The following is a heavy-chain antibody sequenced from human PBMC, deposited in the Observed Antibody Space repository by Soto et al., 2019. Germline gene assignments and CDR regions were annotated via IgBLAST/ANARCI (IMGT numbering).Heavy chain of an antibody. CDR1: GGSISSYY. CDR3: ATTLSSGWYPYYFDY. Sequence: SETLSLTCTVSGGSISSYYWSWIRQPPGKGLEWIGYIYYSGSTNYNPSLKSRVTISVDTSKDQFSLKLSSVTAADTAVYYCATTLSSGWYPYYFDYWGQGTLVTVSS. CDR2: IYYSGST. V-gene: IGHV4-59*01. J-gene: IGHJ4*02. D-gene: IGHD6-19*01.